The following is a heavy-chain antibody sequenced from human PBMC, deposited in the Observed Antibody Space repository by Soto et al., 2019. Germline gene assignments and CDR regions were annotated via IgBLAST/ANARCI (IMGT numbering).Heavy chain of an antibody. D-gene: IGHD3-16*02. CDR1: GGSFSGYY. V-gene: IGHV4-34*01. CDR2: IDHSGST. CDR3: ARAGSYDYIWGSYRYTPYFDY. J-gene: IGHJ4*02. Sequence: PSETLSLTCAVYGGSFSGYYWSWIRQPPGKGLEWIGEIDHSGSTNYNPSLKSRVTISVDTSKNQFSLKLSSVTAADTAVYYCARAGSYDYIWGSYRYTPYFDYWGQGTLVTVSS.